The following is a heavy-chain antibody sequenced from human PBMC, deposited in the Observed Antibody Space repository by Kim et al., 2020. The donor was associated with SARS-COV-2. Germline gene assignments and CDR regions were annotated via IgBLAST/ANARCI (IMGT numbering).Heavy chain of an antibody. Sequence: SETLSLTCTVSGGSISSYYWSWIRQPPGKGLEWIGYIYYSGSTNYNPSLKSRVTISVDTSKNQFSLKLSSVTAADTAVYYCARDKSPYSSQDAFDIWGQGTMVTVSS. CDR1: GGSISSYY. V-gene: IGHV4-59*01. D-gene: IGHD6-13*01. CDR2: IYYSGST. J-gene: IGHJ3*02. CDR3: ARDKSPYSSQDAFDI.